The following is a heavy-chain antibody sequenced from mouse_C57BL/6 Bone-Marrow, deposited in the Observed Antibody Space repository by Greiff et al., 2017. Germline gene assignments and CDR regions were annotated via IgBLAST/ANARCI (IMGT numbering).Heavy chain of an antibody. CDR1: GYTFTSYW. J-gene: IGHJ4*01. V-gene: IGHV1-64*01. CDR2: IYPNSGST. D-gene: IGHD4-1*01. CDR3: ARSRADWDVSCGMDY. Sequence: QVQLQQPGAELVKPGASVKLSCKASGYTFTSYWMHWVKQRPGQGLEWIGMIYPNSGSTNYNEKFKSKATLTVDKSSSTAYMQLSSLTSEDSAIYYCARSRADWDVSCGMDYWGQGTSVTVSS.